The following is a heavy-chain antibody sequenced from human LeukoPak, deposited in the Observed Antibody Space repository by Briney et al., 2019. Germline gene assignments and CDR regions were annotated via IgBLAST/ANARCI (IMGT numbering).Heavy chain of an antibody. Sequence: GGSLRLSCAASDFTFSNYGMHWVRQAPGKGLEWVAVIWYDGSNKYYTDSVKGRFTISRDNSKNTLYPQMNSLRAEDTAVYYCAREGVACVSSSCYVVAFDIWGLGTMVTVSS. V-gene: IGHV3-33*01. D-gene: IGHD2-2*01. CDR2: IWYDGSNK. CDR3: AREGVACVSSSCYVVAFDI. J-gene: IGHJ3*02. CDR1: DFTFSNYG.